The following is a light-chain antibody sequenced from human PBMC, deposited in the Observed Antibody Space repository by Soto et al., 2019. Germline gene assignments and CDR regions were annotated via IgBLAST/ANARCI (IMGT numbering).Light chain of an antibody. Sequence: QSVQTQPASVPWSPGHSSTISCTGTSSDVGSYNYVSWYQQLPGQAPKLMIYEVSARPSGISSRFSGSKSGNTASLTISGLQTEDEADYYCSSYTSSSTLFGTGTKVAVL. CDR2: EVS. CDR1: SSDVGSYNY. CDR3: SSYTSSSTL. J-gene: IGLJ1*01. V-gene: IGLV2-14*01.